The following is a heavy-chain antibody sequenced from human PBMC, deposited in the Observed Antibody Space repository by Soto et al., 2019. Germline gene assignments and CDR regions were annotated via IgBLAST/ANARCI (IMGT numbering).Heavy chain of an antibody. CDR2: ISSSSSTI. J-gene: IGHJ4*02. Sequence: EVQLVESGGGLVQPGGSLRLSCAASGFTFSSYSMNWVRQAPGKGLEWVSYISSSSSTIYYADSVKGRFTISRDNAKNSLYLQMTSLRAEDTAVYYGARGLYGRYFDYWGQGTLVTVSS. CDR1: GFTFSSYS. CDR3: ARGLYGRYFDY. D-gene: IGHD4-17*01. V-gene: IGHV3-48*01.